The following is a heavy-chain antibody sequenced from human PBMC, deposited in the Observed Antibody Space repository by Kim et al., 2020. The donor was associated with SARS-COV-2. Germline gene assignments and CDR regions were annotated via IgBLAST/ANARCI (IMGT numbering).Heavy chain of an antibody. CDR2: IYYSGST. Sequence: SETLSLTCTVSGGSISSSSYYWGWIRQPPGKGLEWIGSIYYSGSTYYNPSLKSRVTISVDTSKNQFSLKLSSVTAADTAVYYCAVVPAAREFDYWGQGTLVTVSS. J-gene: IGHJ4*02. CDR3: AVVPAAREFDY. V-gene: IGHV4-39*01. D-gene: IGHD2-2*01. CDR1: GGSISSSSYY.